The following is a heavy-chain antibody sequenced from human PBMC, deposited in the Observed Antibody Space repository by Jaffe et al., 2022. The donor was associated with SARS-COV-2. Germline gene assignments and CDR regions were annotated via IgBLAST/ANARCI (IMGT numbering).Heavy chain of an antibody. Sequence: QLQLQESGPGLVKPSETLSLTCTVSGGSISSSSYYWGWIRQPPGKGLEWIGSIYYSGSTYYNPSLMSRVTISVDTSKNQFSLKLSSVTAADTAVYYCARHEGGPGGSSPSFLDVWGQGTTVTVSS. J-gene: IGHJ6*02. CDR2: IYYSGST. CDR1: GGSISSSSYY. V-gene: IGHV4-39*01. D-gene: IGHD3-10*01. CDR3: ARHEGGPGGSSPSFLDV.